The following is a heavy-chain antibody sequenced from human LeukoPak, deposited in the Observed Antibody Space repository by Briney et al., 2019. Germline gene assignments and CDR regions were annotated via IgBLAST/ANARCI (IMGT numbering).Heavy chain of an antibody. CDR3: ARGRIQDGMDV. Sequence: ASVKVSCKASGYTFTSYGISWVRQAPGQGLEWMGIINPSGGSTSYAQKFQGRVTMTRDTSISTAYMELSRLRSDDTAVYYCARGRIQDGMDVWGQGTTVTVSS. CDR2: INPSGGST. V-gene: IGHV1-46*01. CDR1: GYTFTSYG. J-gene: IGHJ6*02. D-gene: IGHD5-18*01.